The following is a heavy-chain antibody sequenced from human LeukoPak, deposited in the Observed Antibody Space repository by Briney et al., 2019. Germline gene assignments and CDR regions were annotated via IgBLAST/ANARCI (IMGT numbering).Heavy chain of an antibody. CDR3: ARALHYYGSGSPWGI. CDR1: GYTFTSYG. D-gene: IGHD3-10*01. Sequence: GASVKVSCKASGYTFTSYGISWVRQAPGQGLEWMGWISAYNGNTNYAQKLQSRVTMTTDTSTSTAYMELRSLRSDDTAVYYCARALHYYGSGSPWGIWGQGTMVTVSS. CDR2: ISAYNGNT. J-gene: IGHJ3*02. V-gene: IGHV1-18*01.